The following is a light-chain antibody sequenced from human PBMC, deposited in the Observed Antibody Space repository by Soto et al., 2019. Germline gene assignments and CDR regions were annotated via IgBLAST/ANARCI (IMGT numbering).Light chain of an antibody. CDR3: QHYAHNSPIT. V-gene: IGKV3-20*01. J-gene: IGKJ5*01. CDR1: ESVVSSY. CDR2: DAS. Sequence: EIVLTHSPGTLSLSPGERATLSCRATESVVSSYLAWYQLKPGQAPRLLIYDASSRATGIPDRFSGSGSGTDFTLTISRLEPEDFALYYCQHYAHNSPITFGQGTRLEIK.